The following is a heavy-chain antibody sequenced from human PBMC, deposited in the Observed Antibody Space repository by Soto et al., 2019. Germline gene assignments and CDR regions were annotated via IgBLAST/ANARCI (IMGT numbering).Heavy chain of an antibody. V-gene: IGHV3-21*01. J-gene: IGHJ5*02. Sequence: EWSLRLSCASSGFTFSSSAMNWFRHAPVKGLEWVSTISSNSAYIYYTDALRGRFTISRDNAKNSLHLQMNSLRAEDTAVYYCTRDASRDSSARGWFDPWGPGTLVTVSS. CDR3: TRDASRDSSARGWFDP. CDR2: ISSNSAYI. CDR1: GFTFSSSA. D-gene: IGHD6-13*01.